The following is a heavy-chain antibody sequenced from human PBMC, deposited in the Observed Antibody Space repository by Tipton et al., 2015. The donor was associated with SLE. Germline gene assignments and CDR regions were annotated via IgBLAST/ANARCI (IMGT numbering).Heavy chain of an antibody. CDR3: ARDRVVGAEGGGYYLDY. Sequence: SLRLSCAASGFVFSSHAMSWVRQAPGKGLEWVSVTYRGGTTYYVDSVRGRFTVSRDDSKNTLSLQMDSLTAEDTAVYYCARDRVVGAEGGGYYLDYWGQGTLVTVSS. V-gene: IGHV3-23*03. CDR1: GFVFSSHA. D-gene: IGHD1-26*01. J-gene: IGHJ4*02. CDR2: TYRGGTT.